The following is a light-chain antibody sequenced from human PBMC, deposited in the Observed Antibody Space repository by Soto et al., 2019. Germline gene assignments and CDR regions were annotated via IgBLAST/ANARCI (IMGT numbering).Light chain of an antibody. CDR2: GAS. Sequence: IELTQSPGTLSLSPGERATLSCRASQSLSSSYLAWYQQKPGQAPRLLIYGASSRATGIPDRFSGSGSGTDFTLTISRLEPEDFAVYYCQQYGTSRTFGQGTKVDIK. V-gene: IGKV3-20*01. CDR3: QQYGTSRT. J-gene: IGKJ1*01. CDR1: QSLSSSY.